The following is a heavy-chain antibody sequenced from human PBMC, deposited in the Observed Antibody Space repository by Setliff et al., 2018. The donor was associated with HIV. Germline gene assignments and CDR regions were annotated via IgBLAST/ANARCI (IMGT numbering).Heavy chain of an antibody. CDR1: GYSFTSYW. Sequence: GESLKISCEASGYSFTSYWIGWVRQLPGKGLEWMGIIYPGDSEIGYSPSFQGQVTISADKSISTAYLQWSSLKASDTAMYYCARLIGYSSSWYMGYWGQGTLVTVSS. CDR3: ARLIGYSSSWYMGY. CDR2: IYPGDSEI. D-gene: IGHD6-13*01. V-gene: IGHV5-51*01. J-gene: IGHJ4*02.